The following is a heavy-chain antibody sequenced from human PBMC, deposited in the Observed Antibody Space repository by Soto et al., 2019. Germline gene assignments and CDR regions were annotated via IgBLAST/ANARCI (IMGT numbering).Heavy chain of an antibody. CDR3: ARHSTVTTGFDY. J-gene: IGHJ4*02. V-gene: IGHV3-74*01. CDR1: GFTFSSYW. CDR2: INSDGSST. D-gene: IGHD4-17*01. Sequence: EVQLVESGGGLVQPGGSLRLSCAASGFTFSSYWMHWVRQAPGKGLVCVSRINSDGSSTSYADSVKGRFTISRDNAKNTLYLQMNSLRAEDTAVYYCARHSTVTTGFDYWGQGTLVTVSS.